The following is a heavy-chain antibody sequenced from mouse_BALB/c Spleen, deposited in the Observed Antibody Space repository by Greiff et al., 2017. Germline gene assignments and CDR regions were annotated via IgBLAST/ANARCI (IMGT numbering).Heavy chain of an antibody. CDR1: GFTFSSYG. CDR2: INSNGGST. D-gene: IGHD2-3*01. V-gene: IGHV5-6-3*01. Sequence: EVKLMESGGGLVQPGGSLKLSCAASGFTFSSYGMSWVRQTPDKRLELVATINSNGGSTYYPDSVKGRFTISRDNAKNTLYLQMSSLKSEDTAMYYCARDTDGYYDYWGQGTTLTVSS. CDR3: ARDTDGYYDY. J-gene: IGHJ2*01.